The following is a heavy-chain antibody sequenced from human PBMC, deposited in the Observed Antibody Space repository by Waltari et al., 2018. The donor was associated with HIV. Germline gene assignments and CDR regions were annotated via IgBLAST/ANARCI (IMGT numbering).Heavy chain of an antibody. CDR2: IKDDGTEA. V-gene: IGHV3-7*01. CDR1: GFTFSHTW. CDR3: ARGTPLYGLDV. Sequence: EVILVESGGGLAQPGGSLRLSCAASGFTFSHTWMSWVRQAPGKGLEWVANIKDDGTEAYYLDSVKGRFTISRDNAKDSLSLQMNSLRAEDTAVYYCARGTPLYGLDVWGQGTTVTASS. J-gene: IGHJ6*02. D-gene: IGHD2-15*01.